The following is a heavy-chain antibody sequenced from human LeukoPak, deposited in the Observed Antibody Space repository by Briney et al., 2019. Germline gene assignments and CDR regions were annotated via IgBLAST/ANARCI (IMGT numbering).Heavy chain of an antibody. CDR2: FDPEDCET. CDR3: AIPATYDSNGYYC. Sequence: ASVKVSCKVSGYTLTELSMHWVRPAPGKGLEWMGGFDPEDCETIYAQTLQGRVTMTEDTSTDTAYMELSSLRSEDTAVYYCAIPATYDSNGYYCWGQGTRVTVTA. V-gene: IGHV1-24*01. CDR1: GYTLTELS. J-gene: IGHJ4*02. D-gene: IGHD3-22*01.